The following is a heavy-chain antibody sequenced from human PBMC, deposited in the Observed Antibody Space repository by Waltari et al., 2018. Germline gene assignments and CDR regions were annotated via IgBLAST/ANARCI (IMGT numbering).Heavy chain of an antibody. CDR3: AREDSGSYTRRGYYGMDV. CDR1: GGTFSSYA. J-gene: IGHJ6*02. Sequence: QVQLVQSGAEVKKPGSSVKVSCKASGGTFSSYAISWVRQAPGQGLEWMGGIIPIFGTANYAQKFQGRVTITADESTSTAYMELSSLRSEDTAVYYCAREDSGSYTRRGYYGMDVWGQGTTVTVSS. V-gene: IGHV1-69*01. D-gene: IGHD1-26*01. CDR2: IIPIFGTA.